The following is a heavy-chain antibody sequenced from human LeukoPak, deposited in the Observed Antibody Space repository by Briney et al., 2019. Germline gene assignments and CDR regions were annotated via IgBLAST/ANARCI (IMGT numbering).Heavy chain of an antibody. Sequence: PGGSLRLSCAASGFTFSSYSMNWVRQAPGKGLEWVSSISSSSSYIYYADSVKGRFTISRDNAKNSLYLQMNSLRAEDTAVYYCARAGGVVVRAFDIRGQGTMVTVSS. CDR2: ISSSSSYI. J-gene: IGHJ3*02. V-gene: IGHV3-21*01. D-gene: IGHD3-3*01. CDR1: GFTFSSYS. CDR3: ARAGGVVVRAFDI.